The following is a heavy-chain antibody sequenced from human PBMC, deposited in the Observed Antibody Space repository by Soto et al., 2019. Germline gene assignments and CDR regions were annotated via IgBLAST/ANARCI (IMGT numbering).Heavy chain of an antibody. CDR3: ARGGLGSGYNYGSDY. Sequence: QVQLVQSGAEVKKPGASVKVSCKASGYTFTRYDINWVRQATGQGLEWTGWMNPNSGNTGYAQKFQGRVTMTGNTSITTAYMEVSGLRCEDTAVYYCARGGLGSGYNYGSDYWGQGTLVTVSS. CDR2: MNPNSGNT. J-gene: IGHJ4*02. CDR1: GYTFTRYD. V-gene: IGHV1-8*01. D-gene: IGHD5-18*01.